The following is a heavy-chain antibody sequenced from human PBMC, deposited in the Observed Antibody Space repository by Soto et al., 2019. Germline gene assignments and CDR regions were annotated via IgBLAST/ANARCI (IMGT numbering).Heavy chain of an antibody. CDR2: IDPIDSKT. D-gene: IGHD6-13*01. V-gene: IGHV5-10-1*01. J-gene: IGHJ6*02. Sequence: GESLKISCKGSGYDFDTYWINWVRQTPGKGLEWMGRIDPIDSKTKYSPSLEGHITISVDKSISTTYLQWSSLKASDTAIYYCARRIAAAGGYYYYAFDVWGQGTAVTVSS. CDR1: GYDFDTYW. CDR3: ARRIAAAGGYYYYAFDV.